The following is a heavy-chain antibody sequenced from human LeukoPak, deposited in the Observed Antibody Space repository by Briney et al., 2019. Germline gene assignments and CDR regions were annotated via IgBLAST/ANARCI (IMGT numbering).Heavy chain of an antibody. CDR2: ISSSSSTI. D-gene: IGHD2-2*02. J-gene: IGHJ6*03. CDR1: GFGFSDYW. Sequence: GGSLRLSCTASGFGFSDYWMSWVRQAPGKGLEWVSYISSSSSTIYYADSVKGRFTISRDNAKNSLCLQMNSLRAEDTAVYYCARDWAYCSSTSCYIYYYYMDVWGKGTTVTVSS. CDR3: ARDWAYCSSTSCYIYYYYMDV. V-gene: IGHV3-48*01.